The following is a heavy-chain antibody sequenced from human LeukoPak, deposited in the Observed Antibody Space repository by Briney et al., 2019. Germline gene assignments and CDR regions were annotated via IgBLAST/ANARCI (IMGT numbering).Heavy chain of an antibody. CDR1: GFTFSSYS. CDR3: AIEDVVVTAILRGTDAFDI. CDR2: ISSSSSYI. V-gene: IGHV3-21*04. J-gene: IGHJ3*02. D-gene: IGHD2-21*02. Sequence: GGSLRLSCAASGFTFSSYSMNWVRQAPGKGLEWVSSISSSSSYIYYADSVKGRFTISRDNAKNSLYLQMNSLRAEDTAVYYCAIEDVVVTAILRGTDAFDIWGQGTMVTVSS.